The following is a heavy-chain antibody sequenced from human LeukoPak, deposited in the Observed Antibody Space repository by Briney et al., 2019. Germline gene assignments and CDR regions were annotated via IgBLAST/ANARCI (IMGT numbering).Heavy chain of an antibody. CDR2: IKQDGSEK. CDR3: ATTLTQWLLSN. D-gene: IGHD6-19*01. CDR1: GFTFSSYW. Sequence: GGSLRLSCAASGFTFSSYWMHWVRQAPGKGLEWVANIKQDGSEKYYADSVKGRFTISRDNPKNSLYLQMNSLRAEDTAVYYCATTLTQWLLSNWGQGTLVTVSS. J-gene: IGHJ4*02. V-gene: IGHV3-7*01.